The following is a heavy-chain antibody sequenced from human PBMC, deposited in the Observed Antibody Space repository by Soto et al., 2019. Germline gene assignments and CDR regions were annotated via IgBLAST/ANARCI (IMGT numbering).Heavy chain of an antibody. CDR3: IRGRLEIGI. D-gene: IGHD1-1*01. V-gene: IGHV3-49*04. J-gene: IGHJ3*02. Sequence: GGSLRLSCTASGFTFGDYAMSWVRQAPGKGLEWVGFIRSKDYVRTTEYAASVKGKFTISRDDSKSIVYLQMNSLKIEDTAVYDCIRGRLEIGIWGQGTMVTVSS. CDR2: IRSKDYVRTT. CDR1: GFTFGDYA.